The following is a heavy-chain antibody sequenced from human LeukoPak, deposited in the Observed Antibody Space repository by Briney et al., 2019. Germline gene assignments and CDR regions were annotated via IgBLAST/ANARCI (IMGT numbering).Heavy chain of an antibody. V-gene: IGHV1-46*01. CDR1: GYTFTSYY. Sequence: ASVNVSCKTSGYTFTSYYIHWVRQAPGQGLEWMGIINPSGGSTTYAQKFQGRVTMTRDTSTSTVYMELSSLSSEDTAVFYCTRARSYSNFNFDYWGQGTLVTVSS. J-gene: IGHJ4*02. CDR3: TRARSYSNFNFDY. CDR2: INPSGGST. D-gene: IGHD4-11*01.